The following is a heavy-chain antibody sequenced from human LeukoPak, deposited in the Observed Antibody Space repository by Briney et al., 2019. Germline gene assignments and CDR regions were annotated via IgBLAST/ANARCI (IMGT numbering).Heavy chain of an antibody. D-gene: IGHD6-13*01. V-gene: IGHV3-21*01. CDR1: GFTFSSYS. Sequence: GGSLRLSCAASGFTFSSYSMNWVRQAPGKGLEWVSSISSSSCYIYYADSVKGRFTISRDNAKNSLYLQMNSLRAEDTAVYYCARERGSIAAAGTPYFDYWGQGTLVTVSS. J-gene: IGHJ4*02. CDR3: ARERGSIAAAGTPYFDY. CDR2: ISSSSCYI.